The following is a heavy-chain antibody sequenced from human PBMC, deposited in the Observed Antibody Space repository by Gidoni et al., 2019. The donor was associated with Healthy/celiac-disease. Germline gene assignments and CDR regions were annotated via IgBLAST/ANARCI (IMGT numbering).Heavy chain of an antibody. CDR3: AKDPVADYSEGPWDY. CDR1: GFTFISYA. Sequence: EVQLLESGGGLVQPGGSLRLSCAAPGFTFISYAMSWVRQAPGKGLEWVSAIRGSGGSTYYADSVKGRFTISRDNSKNTLYLQMNSLRAEDTAVYYCAKDPVADYSEGPWDYWGQGTLVTVSS. D-gene: IGHD2-15*01. CDR2: IRGSGGST. J-gene: IGHJ4*02. V-gene: IGHV3-23*01.